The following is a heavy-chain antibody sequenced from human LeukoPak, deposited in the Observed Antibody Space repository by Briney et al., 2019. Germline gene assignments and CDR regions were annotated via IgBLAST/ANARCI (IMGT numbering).Heavy chain of an antibody. D-gene: IGHD3-22*01. V-gene: IGHV1-2*02. CDR1: GYTFTDYY. CDR2: IDPHSGGT. J-gene: IGHJ3*02. Sequence: ASVKVSCKASGYTFTDYYMHWVRQAPGQGLEWMGWIDPHSGGTNYAQKFQGRVTMTRDTSISTAYMELSRLRSDDTAVYYRAREYYDSSGRKHAFDIWGQGTMVTVSS. CDR3: AREYYDSSGRKHAFDI.